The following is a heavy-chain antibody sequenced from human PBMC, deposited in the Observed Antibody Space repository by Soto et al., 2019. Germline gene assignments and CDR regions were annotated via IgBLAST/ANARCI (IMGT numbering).Heavy chain of an antibody. V-gene: IGHV4-59*01. CDR2: MYNTGST. CDR3: ARDLWGYCGTDCYPLDV. Sequence: QVQLQESGPGLVKPSETLSLTCTVSGGSISRYYWSWIRQPPGKGLEWIGYMYNTGSTVYNPSFKSRGTISVDTSKTPFSLKLNSVTAADTAVYYCARDLWGYCGTDCYPLDVWGQGTTVTVSS. CDR1: GGSISRYY. J-gene: IGHJ6*02. D-gene: IGHD2-21*02.